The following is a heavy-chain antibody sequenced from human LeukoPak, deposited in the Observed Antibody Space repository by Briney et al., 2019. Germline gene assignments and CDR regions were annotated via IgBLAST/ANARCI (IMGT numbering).Heavy chain of an antibody. CDR1: GGSLSSYN. Sequence: SETLSLTCTVPGGSLSSYNWSWIREPPGKGLEWIGHIYYSGSANYNPSPTSRATTSADTSKNKSSLKLSCVTAADTAGYYFATTRYSSSWPTFAYWGQRTLVSVSS. CDR3: ATTRYSSSWPTFAY. CDR2: IYYSGSA. D-gene: IGHD6-13*01. V-gene: IGHV4-59*01. J-gene: IGHJ4*02.